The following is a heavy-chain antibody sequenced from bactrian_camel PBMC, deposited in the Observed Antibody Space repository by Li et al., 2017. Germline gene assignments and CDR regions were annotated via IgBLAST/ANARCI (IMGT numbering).Heavy chain of an antibody. V-gene: IGHV3S9*01. Sequence: HVQLVESGGGSVETGGSLRLSCELLGFSGSSHLMGWFRQAPGKEREGVAGIYRTRTKWYADFAKGRFTISRDSDRNELYLEMHDMKPEDTGTYYCGAGVPARESCGVRVQYDHSGQGTQVTVS. CDR3: GAGVPARESCGVRVQYDH. CDR2: IYRTRTK. D-gene: IGHD3*01. J-gene: IGHJ4*01. CDR1: GFSGSSHL.